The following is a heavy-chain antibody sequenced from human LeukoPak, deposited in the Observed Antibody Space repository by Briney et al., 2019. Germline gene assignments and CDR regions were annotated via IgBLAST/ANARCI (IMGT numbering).Heavy chain of an antibody. CDR2: ISGYNFNT. J-gene: IGHJ4*02. V-gene: IGHV1-18*01. Sequence: ASVNVSCTASGYSFTSFGISWVRQAPGQGLDWVGWISGYNFNTNYAQKFRGRVTMTTDTSTNTVDMELRSLRSDDTAVYYCARGKSVATAPRHPFDLWGQGTLVTVSS. CDR3: ARGKSVATAPRHPFDL. D-gene: IGHD5-12*01. CDR1: GYSFTSFG.